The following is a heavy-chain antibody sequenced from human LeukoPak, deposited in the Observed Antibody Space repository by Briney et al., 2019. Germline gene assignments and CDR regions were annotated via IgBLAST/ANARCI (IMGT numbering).Heavy chain of an antibody. J-gene: IGHJ5*02. CDR1: GGSFSGYY. Sequence: SETLSLTCAVYGGSFSGYYWSWIRQPPGKGLEWIGEINHSGSTNYNPSLKSRVTISVDTSKNQFSLKLSSVTAADTAVYYCARYGSWGHMVRGVTRNWFDPWGQGTLVTVSS. CDR3: ARYGSWGHMVRGVTRNWFDP. CDR2: INHSGST. V-gene: IGHV4-34*01. D-gene: IGHD3-10*01.